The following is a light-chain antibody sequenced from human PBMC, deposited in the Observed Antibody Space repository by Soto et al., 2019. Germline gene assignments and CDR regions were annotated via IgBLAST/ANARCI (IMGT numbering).Light chain of an antibody. V-gene: IGLV1-44*01. Sequence: SVLPQPPSSSGTPGQRVTISCSGSSSNIGSNAVNWYQQLPGTAPKLLIYSNNQRPSGVPERFSGSKSGSSASLAISGLQSEDEADYYCAAWDDSLNGYVFGTGTKVTVL. CDR2: SNN. CDR1: SSNIGSNA. CDR3: AAWDDSLNGYV. J-gene: IGLJ1*01.